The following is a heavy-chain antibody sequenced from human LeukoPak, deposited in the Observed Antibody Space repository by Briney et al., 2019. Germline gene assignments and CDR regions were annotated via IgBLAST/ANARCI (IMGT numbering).Heavy chain of an antibody. Sequence: GGSLRLSCAASGFTFDDYGMSWVRQAPGKGLEWVSGINWNGGGTGYADSVKGRFTISRDNAKNSLYLQMNSLRAEDTALYYCARALHYYDSSGYDYWGQGTLVTVSS. J-gene: IGHJ4*02. CDR1: GFTFDDYG. CDR3: ARALHYYDSSGYDY. V-gene: IGHV3-20*04. D-gene: IGHD3-22*01. CDR2: INWNGGGT.